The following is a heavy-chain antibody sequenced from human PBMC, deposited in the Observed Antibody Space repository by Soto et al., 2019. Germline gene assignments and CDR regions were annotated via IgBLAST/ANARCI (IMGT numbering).Heavy chain of an antibody. J-gene: IGHJ6*02. CDR1: RGSFSGYY. CDR3: ARGFYSPHDTDYYYGMDV. CDR2: INHSGST. D-gene: IGHD5-18*01. Sequence: ASETLSLTCAVYRGSFSGYYWSWIRQPPGKGLEWIGEINHSGSTNYNPSLKSRVTFSVDTSKKQFSLELSSVTAADTAVYYCARGFYSPHDTDYYYGMDVWGQGTTVTVSS. V-gene: IGHV4-34*01.